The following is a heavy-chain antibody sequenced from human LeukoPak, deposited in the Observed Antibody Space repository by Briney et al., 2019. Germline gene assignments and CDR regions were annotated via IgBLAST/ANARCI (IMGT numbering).Heavy chain of an antibody. Sequence: PGGSLRLSCAASGFTFSNYAMSWVRQAPGKGLEWVSGISGSGGSTYYADSVKGRFTISRDNSKSTLYLQLNSLRAEDTAVYYCAKEDVDTSFDYWGQGTLVTVSS. CDR1: GFTFSNYA. CDR3: AKEDVDTSFDY. CDR2: ISGSGGST. V-gene: IGHV3-23*01. D-gene: IGHD5-18*01. J-gene: IGHJ4*02.